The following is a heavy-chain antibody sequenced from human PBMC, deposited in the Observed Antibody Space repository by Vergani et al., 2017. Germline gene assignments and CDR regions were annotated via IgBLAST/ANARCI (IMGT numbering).Heavy chain of an antibody. J-gene: IGHJ4*02. Sequence: QVQLVESGGGVVQPGGSLRLSCAASGFTFSHYGMSWVRQAPGKGLDWVAFIRSDGSNKYYVESVKGRFAISRDNSKNTLSLQMNSLRAEDTAVYYCAKXEYGSGTYPAWALDSWGQGALVTVSS. CDR1: GFTFSHYG. V-gene: IGHV3-30*02. CDR2: IRSDGSNK. D-gene: IGHD3-10*01. CDR3: AKXEYGSGTYPAWALDS.